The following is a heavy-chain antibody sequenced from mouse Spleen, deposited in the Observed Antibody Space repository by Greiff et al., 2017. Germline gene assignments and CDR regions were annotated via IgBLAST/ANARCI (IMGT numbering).Heavy chain of an antibody. CDR1: GFTFSSYA. D-gene: IGHD1-1*01. J-gene: IGHJ3*01. CDR3: ARPITTVVATPFAY. V-gene: IGHV5-9-3*01. Sequence: EVLLVESGGGLVKLGGSLKLSCAASGFTFSSYAMSWVRQTPEKRLEWVATISSGGGNTYYPDSVKGRFTISRDNAKNTLYLQMSSLKSEDTAMYYCARPITTVVATPFAYWGQGTLVTVSA. CDR2: ISSGGGNT.